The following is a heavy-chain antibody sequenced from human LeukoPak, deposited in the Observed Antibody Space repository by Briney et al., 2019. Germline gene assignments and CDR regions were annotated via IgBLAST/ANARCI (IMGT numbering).Heavy chain of an antibody. D-gene: IGHD6-13*01. CDR2: ISGSGGSP. CDR1: GFTFGSYA. J-gene: IGHJ4*02. Sequence: GGSLRLSCAASGFTFGSYAMSWVRQAPGKGLEWVSTISGSGGSPFYADSVKGRFTISRDNSKNTLYLQMNSLRAEDTAVFYCAKAQHSSIWGYFDYWGQGTLVTVSS. V-gene: IGHV3-23*01. CDR3: AKAQHSSIWGYFDY.